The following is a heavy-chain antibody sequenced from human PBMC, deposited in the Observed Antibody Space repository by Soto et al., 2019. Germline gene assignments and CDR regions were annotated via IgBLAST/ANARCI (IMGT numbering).Heavy chain of an antibody. V-gene: IGHV3-23*01. Sequence: GGSLRLSCAASGFSFRHYAMTWVRQAPGKGLEWVSGMTAAGDTYYAYSVKGRFTISRDNSKDTLFLQMNSLRAEDTALYYCAREDGGAPFDAWGQGTLVTVSS. CDR3: AREDGGAPFDA. D-gene: IGHD2-15*01. CDR1: GFSFRHYA. J-gene: IGHJ4*02. CDR2: MTAAGDT.